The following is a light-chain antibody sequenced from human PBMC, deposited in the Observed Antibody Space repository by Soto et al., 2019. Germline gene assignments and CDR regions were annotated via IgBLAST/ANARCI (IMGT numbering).Light chain of an antibody. CDR3: QHYNTFPWT. V-gene: IGKV1-5*01. CDR1: QSISSW. CDR2: DAS. J-gene: IGKJ1*01. Sequence: DIQMTQSPSTLSASVGDRVTITCRASQSISSWLAWYQQKPGKAPKLLIYDASNLESGVPSRFSGSGSGAEFTLTISSLQPDAFATYCCQHYNTFPWTFGQGTKVEIK.